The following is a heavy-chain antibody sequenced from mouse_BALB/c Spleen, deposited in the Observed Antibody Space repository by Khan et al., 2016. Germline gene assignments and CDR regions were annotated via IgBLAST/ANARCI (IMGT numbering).Heavy chain of an antibody. D-gene: IGHD2-1*01. J-gene: IGHJ4*01. CDR2: ISYSGST. Sequence: VQLKQSGPSLVKPSQTLSLTCSVTADSITSGYWNWIRKFPGNKLEYMGYISYSGSTYYNPSLKSRISITRDTSKNQYYLQLNSVTTEDTATYYCARWDGNYGYYAMDYWGQGTSVTVSS. CDR3: ARWDGNYGYYAMDY. CDR1: ADSITSGY. V-gene: IGHV3-8*02.